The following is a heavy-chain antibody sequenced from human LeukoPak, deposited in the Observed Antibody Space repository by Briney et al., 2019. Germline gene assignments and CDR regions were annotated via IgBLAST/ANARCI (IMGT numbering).Heavy chain of an antibody. Sequence: GGSLRLSCAASGFTFSNYAMSWVRQAPGKGLEWVSLISGSGVGTYYVDSVKGRFTISRDNSKNTLYLQMNSLRAEDTAVYYCAKVYSRDYGGNSFFDYWGQGTLVTVSS. J-gene: IGHJ4*02. V-gene: IGHV3-23*01. CDR2: ISGSGVGT. CDR3: AKVYSRDYGGNSFFDY. CDR1: GFTFSNYA. D-gene: IGHD4-23*01.